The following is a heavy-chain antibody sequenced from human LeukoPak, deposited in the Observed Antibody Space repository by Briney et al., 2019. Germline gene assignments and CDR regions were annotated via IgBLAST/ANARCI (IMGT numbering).Heavy chain of an antibody. CDR2: INHSGST. Sequence: SETLSLTCAISGGSFSGFHWTWIRQPPGQGLEWVGEINHSGSTNYNPSLKSRVTISIDLSQNQFSLRLSSVTAADTAVYYCARHVYYYYYMDVWGKGTTVTISS. CDR1: GGSFSGFH. J-gene: IGHJ6*03. CDR3: ARHVYYYYYMDV. V-gene: IGHV4-34*01.